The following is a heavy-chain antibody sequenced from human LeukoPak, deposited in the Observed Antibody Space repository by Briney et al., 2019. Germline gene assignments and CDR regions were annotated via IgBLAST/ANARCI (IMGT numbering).Heavy chain of an antibody. J-gene: IGHJ4*02. V-gene: IGHV1-46*01. CDR3: ARDREGFDY. Sequence: ASVTVSCKASGYTFTNNYLHWVRQAPGQGLEWMGMIYPRDGSTSYAQNFQGRVTVTRDTSTTTVHMELRGLRSEDTAVYYCARDREGFDYWGQGTVVTVSS. CDR1: GYTFTNNY. CDR2: IYPRDGST.